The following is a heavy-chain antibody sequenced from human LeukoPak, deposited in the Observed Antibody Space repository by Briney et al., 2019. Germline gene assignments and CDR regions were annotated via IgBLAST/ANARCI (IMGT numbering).Heavy chain of an antibody. J-gene: IGHJ4*02. CDR1: GGSISSGDDY. V-gene: IGHV4-61*02. D-gene: IGHD6-6*01. Sequence: PSETLSLTCTVSGGSISSGDDYWSWIRQPPGKGLEWIGRIYTSGTTNYNPSLKSRVTMSVDTSKNQFSLNLTSVTVADTAVYYCAREGTTRPLDYWGQGTLVTVSS. CDR3: AREGTTRPLDY. CDR2: IYTSGTT.